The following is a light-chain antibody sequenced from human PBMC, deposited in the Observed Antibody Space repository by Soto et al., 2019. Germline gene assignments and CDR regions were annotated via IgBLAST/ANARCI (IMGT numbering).Light chain of an antibody. CDR1: QSVNSNY. CDR2: EAS. CDR3: QQYGKSPGLFT. V-gene: IGKV3-20*01. J-gene: IGKJ3*01. Sequence: ILTQSPGTLSLSPGERATLSCRASQSVNSNYLAWYQQKPGQAPRLLIYEASSRATGIPDRFIGSGSGSDFSLTISRLEPEEFAVYYCQQYGKSPGLFTFGPGTRVDIK.